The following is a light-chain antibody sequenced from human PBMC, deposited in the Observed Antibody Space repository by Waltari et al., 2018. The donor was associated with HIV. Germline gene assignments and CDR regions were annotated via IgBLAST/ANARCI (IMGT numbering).Light chain of an antibody. CDR1: SSNIGNNY. J-gene: IGLJ2*01. CDR2: DNN. CDR3: ETWDHSLSAVV. V-gene: IGLV1-51*01. Sequence: QSVLTQPPSVSAAPGQKVSIPCSGSSSNIGNNYVSWYQQLPGTAPKLLIYDNNKRPSGIPDRFSGSKSGTSATLGITGLQTGDEADYYCETWDHSLSAVVFGGGTKLTVL.